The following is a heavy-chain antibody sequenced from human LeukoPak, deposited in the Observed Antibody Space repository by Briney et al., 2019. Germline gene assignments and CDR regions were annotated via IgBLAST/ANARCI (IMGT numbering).Heavy chain of an antibody. V-gene: IGHV4-31*03. CDR2: IYYSGST. D-gene: IGHD5-12*01. CDR1: GGSISSGGYY. CDR3: ARGGGQWLRSYYFDY. J-gene: IGHJ4*02. Sequence: PSETLSLTCTVSGGSISSGGYYWSWIRQHPGKGLEWIGYIYYSGSTYYNPSLKSRVTISVDTSKKQFSLTVRSVTAADTAVYYCARGGGQWLRSYYFDYWGQGALVTVSS.